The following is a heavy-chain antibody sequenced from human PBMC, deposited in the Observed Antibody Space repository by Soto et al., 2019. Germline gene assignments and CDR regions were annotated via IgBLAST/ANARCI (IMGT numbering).Heavy chain of an antibody. V-gene: IGHV4-59*01. D-gene: IGHD3-10*01. CDR2: IYYSGST. CDR1: GGSIRSYY. CDR3: AKNYGNAFDI. J-gene: IGHJ3*02. Sequence: SETLSLTCTVSGGSIRSYYWSWIRQPPGKGLEWIGYIYYSGSTNYNPSLKSRVTISVDTSKNQFSLKLRSVTAADTAVYYCAKNYGNAFDIWGQGTMVTVSS.